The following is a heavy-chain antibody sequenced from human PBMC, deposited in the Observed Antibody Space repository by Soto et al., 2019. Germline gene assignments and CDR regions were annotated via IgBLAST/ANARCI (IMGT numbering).Heavy chain of an antibody. Sequence: SETLSLTCAVSSGSISSSNWWSWVRQPPGKGLEWIGEIYHSGSTNYNPSLKSRVTISVDKSKNQFSLKLSSVTAADTAVYYCARDYGSGEALDPWGQGTLVTVSS. J-gene: IGHJ5*02. CDR3: ARDYGSGEALDP. D-gene: IGHD3-10*01. V-gene: IGHV4-4*02. CDR1: SGSISSSNW. CDR2: IYHSGST.